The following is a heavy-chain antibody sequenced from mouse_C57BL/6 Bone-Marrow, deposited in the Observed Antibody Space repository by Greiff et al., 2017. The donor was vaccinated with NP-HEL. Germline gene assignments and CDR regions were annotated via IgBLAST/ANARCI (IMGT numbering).Heavy chain of an antibody. CDR3: ARDGSSGYVETWFAY. J-gene: IGHJ3*01. Sequence: EVMLVESVAELVRPGASVKLSCTASGFNIKNTYMHWVKQRPEQGLEWIGRIDPANGNTKYAPKFQGKATITADTSSNTAYLQLSSLTSEDTAIYYCARDGSSGYVETWFAYWGQGTLVTVAA. CDR2: IDPANGNT. V-gene: IGHV14-3*01. D-gene: IGHD3-2*02. CDR1: GFNIKNTY.